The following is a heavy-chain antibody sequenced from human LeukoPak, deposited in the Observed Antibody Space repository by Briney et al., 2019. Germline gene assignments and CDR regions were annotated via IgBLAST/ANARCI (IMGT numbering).Heavy chain of an antibody. J-gene: IGHJ4*02. CDR2: INRNSGGK. Sequence: ASVKVSCKASGYTFTGYYMHWVRQAPGQRLEWMGRINRNSGGKNYAQKSQGRVTMTRDTSISTAYMELSRRRSDDTAVYYCARGVVGESYYFDYWGQGTLVTVSS. V-gene: IGHV1-2*06. D-gene: IGHD1-26*01. CDR1: GYTFTGYY. CDR3: ARGVVGESYYFDY.